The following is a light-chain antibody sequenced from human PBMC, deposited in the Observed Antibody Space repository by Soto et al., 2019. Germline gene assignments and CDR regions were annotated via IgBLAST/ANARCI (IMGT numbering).Light chain of an antibody. CDR2: GAS. Sequence: EIVLTQSPGTLSLSPGERATLSCRASQSVSSSYLAWYQHKPGQAPRLLIYGASSRATGIPDRFSGSGSGTDFTLTISGLEPEDFAVYYYQQYGSSPHTFGKGTKLAI. V-gene: IGKV3-20*01. CDR1: QSVSSSY. CDR3: QQYGSSPHT. J-gene: IGKJ2*01.